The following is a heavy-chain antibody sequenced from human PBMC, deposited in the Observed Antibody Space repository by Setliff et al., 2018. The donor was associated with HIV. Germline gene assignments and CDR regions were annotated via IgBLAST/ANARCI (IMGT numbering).Heavy chain of an antibody. J-gene: IGHJ4*02. CDR1: GYTFTSYT. D-gene: IGHD6-19*01. CDR3: ARSGRIAVAGTMYY. CDR2: INTNTGNP. V-gene: IGHV7-4-1*02. Sequence: ASVKVSCKASGYTFTSYTMNWVRQAPGQGLQWMGWINTNTGNPTYAQGFTGRFVFSLDTSVSTAYLQISSLKAEDTAEYYCARSGRIAVAGTMYYWGQGTLVTVSS.